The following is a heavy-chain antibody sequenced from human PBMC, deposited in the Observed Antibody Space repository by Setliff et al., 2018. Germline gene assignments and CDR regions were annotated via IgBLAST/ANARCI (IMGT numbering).Heavy chain of an antibody. J-gene: IGHJ4*02. CDR1: GFTFSSYA. CDR2: ISYDGSNK. D-gene: IGHD5-12*01. CDR3: IVAGNYFDY. V-gene: IGHV3-30*09. Sequence: PGGSLRLSCAASGFTFSSYAMHWVRQAPGKGLEWVAVISYDGSNKYYTPSAKGRFVISRDESKNTLYLQMNSLRPEDTAVYYCIVAGNYFDYWGQGTLVTVSS.